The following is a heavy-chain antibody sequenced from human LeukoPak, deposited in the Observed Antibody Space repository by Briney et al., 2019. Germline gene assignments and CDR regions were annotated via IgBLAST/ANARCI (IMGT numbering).Heavy chain of an antibody. CDR3: AAETYGGKPLYYFDY. D-gene: IGHD4-23*01. CDR2: IYYSGST. J-gene: IGHJ4*02. Sequence: SETLSLTCTVSGGSISSYYWSWIRQPPGKGLEWIGYIYYSGSTNYSPSFKSRVTISVDTSKNHFTLNLNSVTAADTAVYYCAAETYGGKPLYYFDYWGQGALVTVSS. CDR1: GGSISSYY. V-gene: IGHV4-59*01.